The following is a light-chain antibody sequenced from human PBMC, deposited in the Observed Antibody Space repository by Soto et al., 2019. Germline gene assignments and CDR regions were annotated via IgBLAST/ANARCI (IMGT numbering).Light chain of an antibody. CDR2: DVT. Sequence: QSVLTQPRSVSGSPGQSVTISCTGASNNVGGYNYVSWYQHHPGKVPQLIIYDVTKRPSGVPDRFSGSKSGNTASLTISGLQVEDEDDYYCCSYAGTYTWIFGGGTKLTVL. CDR3: CSYAGTYTWI. J-gene: IGLJ2*01. V-gene: IGLV2-11*01. CDR1: SNNVGGYNY.